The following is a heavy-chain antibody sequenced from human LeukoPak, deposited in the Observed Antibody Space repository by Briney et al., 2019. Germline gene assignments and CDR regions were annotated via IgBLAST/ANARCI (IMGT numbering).Heavy chain of an antibody. J-gene: IGHJ4*02. CDR3: AKAQPYDFWSGYSSSFDY. Sequence: PGGSLRLSCAASGFTFSSYAMSWVRQAPGKGLEWVSAISGSGGSTYYADSVKGRFTISRDNSKNTLYLQMNSLRAEDTAVYYCAKAQPYDFWSGYSSSFDYWGQGTLVTVSS. V-gene: IGHV3-23*01. CDR1: GFTFSSYA. CDR2: ISGSGGST. D-gene: IGHD3-3*01.